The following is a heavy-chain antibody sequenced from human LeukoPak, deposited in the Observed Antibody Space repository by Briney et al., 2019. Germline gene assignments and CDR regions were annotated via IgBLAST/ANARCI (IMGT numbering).Heavy chain of an antibody. CDR1: GFTFNNYG. V-gene: IGHV3-30*18. Sequence: GGSLRLSCTVSGFTFNNYGMHWVRQAPGKGLEWVALISYDGSIKYYADSVKGRFTISRDNSKNTLYLQMNSLRAEDTAVYYCAKDPTTVTSSGYFDYWGQGTLVTVSS. D-gene: IGHD4-17*01. CDR2: ISYDGSIK. CDR3: AKDPTTVTSSGYFDY. J-gene: IGHJ4*02.